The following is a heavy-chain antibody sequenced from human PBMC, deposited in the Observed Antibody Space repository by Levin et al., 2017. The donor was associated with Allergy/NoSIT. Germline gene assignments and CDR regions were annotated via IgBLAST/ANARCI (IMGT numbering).Heavy chain of an antibody. CDR2: ISSTASTI. J-gene: IGHJ5*02. V-gene: IGHV3-48*01. CDR1: GFTFSDYS. D-gene: IGHD4-17*01. CDR3: ARDLATVTSQGRENWFDP. Sequence: AGGSLRLSCTASGFTFSDYSMNWVRQAPGKGLEWVSYISSTASTIYYADSVKGRFTISRDNAKNSLYLKMNSLRAEDTAVYYCARDLATVTSQGRENWFDPWGQGTLVTVSS.